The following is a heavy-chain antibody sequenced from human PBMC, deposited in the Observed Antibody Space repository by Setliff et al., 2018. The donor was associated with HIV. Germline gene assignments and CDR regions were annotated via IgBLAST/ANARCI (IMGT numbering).Heavy chain of an antibody. J-gene: IGHJ4*02. D-gene: IGHD1-26*01. CDR2: INAGNGNK. V-gene: IGHV1-3*01. Sequence: GASVKVSCKASEGTFSRFAISWVRQAPGQRLEWMGWINAGNGNKKYSQKFQGRVTSTRDTSSSTAYVERSSLRSADTAVYYCARRQRKVGGGVALDYWGQGTLVTVSS. CDR1: EGTFSRFA. CDR3: ARRQRKVGGGVALDY.